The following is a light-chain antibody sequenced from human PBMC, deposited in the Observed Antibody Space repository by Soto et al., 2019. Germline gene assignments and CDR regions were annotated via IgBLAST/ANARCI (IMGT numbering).Light chain of an antibody. J-gene: IGLJ1*01. CDR1: SSDVGGSDY. V-gene: IGLV2-8*01. CDR3: ISHVGHSNV. CDR2: DVS. Sequence: QSALTQPPSASGSPGQSVTISCTGTSSDVGGSDYVSWYQHHPGKAPKLMIYDVSKRTSGVPDRFSGSKSGNMASLTVSGLQADDEADYYCISHVGHSNVFGPGTKLTVL.